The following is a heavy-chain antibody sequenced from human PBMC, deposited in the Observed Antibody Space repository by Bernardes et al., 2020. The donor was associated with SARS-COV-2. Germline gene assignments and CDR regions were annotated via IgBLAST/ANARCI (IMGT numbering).Heavy chain of an antibody. J-gene: IGHJ5*01. CDR3: ARDLGYCTNGVCSP. D-gene: IGHD2-8*01. V-gene: IGHV3-74*01. CDR1: RFTVRSSW. Sequence: GGSRRLSFASSRFTVRSSWIPWVLPSPGKGLLWVSRIKIDGSSTNYADSVKGRFTIFRDNAKNTLYLQMNSLKAEDTAVYYCARDLGYCTNGVCSPWGRGTLVTVSS. CDR2: IKIDGSST.